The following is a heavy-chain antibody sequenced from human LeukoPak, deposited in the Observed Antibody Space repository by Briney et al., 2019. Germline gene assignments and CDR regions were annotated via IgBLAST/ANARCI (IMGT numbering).Heavy chain of an antibody. CDR2: ISGNGGST. CDR1: GFTFSSYS. CDR3: AKHGYSSGWPQVPSQH. V-gene: IGHV3-23*01. J-gene: IGHJ1*01. D-gene: IGHD6-19*01. Sequence: GGSLRLSCAASGFTFSSYSMSWVRQAPGKGLEWVSVISGNGGSTSYADSVKGRFTISRDDSKDTLYLQMNGLRAGDTATYYCAKHGYSSGWPQVPSQHWGQGTLVTVSS.